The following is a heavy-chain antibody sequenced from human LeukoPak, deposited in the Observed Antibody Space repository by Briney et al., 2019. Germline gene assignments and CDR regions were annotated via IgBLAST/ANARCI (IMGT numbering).Heavy chain of an antibody. J-gene: IGHJ5*02. CDR1: GGSISSGSYY. CDR3: ARNVVVVAANWFDP. V-gene: IGHV4-61*02. D-gene: IGHD2-15*01. Sequence: SVTLSLTCTVSGGSISSGSYYWSWIRQPAGKGLEWIGRIYTSGSTNYNPSLKSRVTISVDTSKNQFSLKLSSVTAADTAVYYCARNVVVVAANWFDPWGQGTLVTVSS. CDR2: IYTSGST.